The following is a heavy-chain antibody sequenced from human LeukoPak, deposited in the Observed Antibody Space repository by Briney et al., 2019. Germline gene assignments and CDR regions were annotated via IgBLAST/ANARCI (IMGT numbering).Heavy chain of an antibody. CDR3: ASGGPNDAFDI. CDR1: GFTFSYE. CDR2: ISSSSSYI. V-gene: IGHV3-21*01. D-gene: IGHD4-23*01. J-gene: IGHJ3*02. Sequence: GGSLRLSCAVSGFTFSYEMNWVRQAPGKGLEWVSSISSSSSYIYYADSVKGRFTISRDNAKNSLYLQMNSLRAEDTAVYYCASGGPNDAFDIWGQGTMVTVSS.